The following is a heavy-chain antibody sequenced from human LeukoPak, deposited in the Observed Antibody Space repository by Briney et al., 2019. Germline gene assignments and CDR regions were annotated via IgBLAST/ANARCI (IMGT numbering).Heavy chain of an antibody. J-gene: IGHJ4*02. CDR2: IKQDGSEK. V-gene: IGHV3-7*01. Sequence: GGSLRLSCAAPGFTFSSYWMSWVRQAPGKGLEWVANIKQDGSEKYYVDSVKGRFTISRDNAKNSLYLQMNSLRAEDTAVYYCARDQLLFRTSDYWGQGTLVTVSS. CDR3: ARDQLLFRTSDY. CDR1: GFTFSSYW. D-gene: IGHD3-10*01.